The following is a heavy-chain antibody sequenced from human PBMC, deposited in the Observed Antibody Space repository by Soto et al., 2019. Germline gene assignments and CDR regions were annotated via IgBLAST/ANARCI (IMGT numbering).Heavy chain of an antibody. D-gene: IGHD2-2*01. CDR1: GYTFTSYA. V-gene: IGHV1-3*01. CDR2: INAGNGNT. Sequence: ASVKVSCKASGYTFTSYAMHWVRQAPGQRLEWMGWINAGNGNTKYSQKFQGRVTITRDTSASTAYMELSSLRSEDTAVYYCARGPAIVVVPVAHTPTYYYGMDVWGQGTTVTVSS. CDR3: ARGPAIVVVPVAHTPTYYYGMDV. J-gene: IGHJ6*02.